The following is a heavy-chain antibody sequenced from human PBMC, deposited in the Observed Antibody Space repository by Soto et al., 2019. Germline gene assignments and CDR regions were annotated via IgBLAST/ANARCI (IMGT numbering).Heavy chain of an antibody. CDR3: AKTANGWFSAFDI. V-gene: IGHV3-30*18. Sequence: GGSLRLSCAASGFTFSSYAMHWVRQAPGKGLEWVAVMSYDGNNQYFADSVKGRFTISRDNFKNTLYLQMNSLRPEDTAVYYCAKTANGWFSAFDIWGQGTMVTVSS. J-gene: IGHJ3*02. CDR1: GFTFSSYA. D-gene: IGHD6-19*01. CDR2: MSYDGNNQ.